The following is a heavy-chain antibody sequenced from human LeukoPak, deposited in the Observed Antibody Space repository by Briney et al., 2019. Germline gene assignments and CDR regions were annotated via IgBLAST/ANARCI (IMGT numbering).Heavy chain of an antibody. CDR1: GFTFSSNW. D-gene: IGHD3-10*01. V-gene: IGHV4-34*01. Sequence: GSLRLSCVVSGFTFSSNWMSWVRQAPGKGLEWVGEINHSGSTNYNPSFKSRVTISVDTSKNQFSLKLSSVTAADTAVYYCARGRGPYGSGSYYYYYYYGMDVWGQGTTVTVSS. J-gene: IGHJ6*02. CDR2: INHSGST. CDR3: ARGRGPYGSGSYYYYYYYGMDV.